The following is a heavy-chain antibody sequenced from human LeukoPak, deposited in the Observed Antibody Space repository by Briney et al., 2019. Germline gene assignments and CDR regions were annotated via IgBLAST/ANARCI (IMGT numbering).Heavy chain of an antibody. V-gene: IGHV3-33*01. CDR3: ARGGRGASNWTPYNWFDP. J-gene: IGHJ5*02. D-gene: IGHD3/OR15-3a*01. CDR1: GFNFTTYG. CDR2: VWYDGTIK. Sequence: PGRSLRLSCAASGFNFTTYGMHWVRHAPGKGVEWLALVWYDGTIKYYVDSVKGRFTISRDNSKNTLFLQMSSLRAEDTALYYCARGGRGASNWTPYNWFDPWGQGTLVTVSS.